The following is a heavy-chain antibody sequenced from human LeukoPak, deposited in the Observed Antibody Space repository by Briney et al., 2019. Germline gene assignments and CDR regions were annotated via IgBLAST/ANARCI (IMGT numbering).Heavy chain of an antibody. CDR2: INPNSGDA. CDR1: GYTFTGYF. D-gene: IGHD3-22*01. J-gene: IGHJ4*02. Sequence: ASLKVSCKASGYTFTGYFMHWVRQAPGQGLEWMGWINPNSGDANYAQKFQGRVTMTRDTSTSTVYMELSSLRSEDTAMYWCARGYYDSSGYDPGLGYWGQGTLVTVSS. CDR3: ARGYYDSSGYDPGLGY. V-gene: IGHV1-2*02.